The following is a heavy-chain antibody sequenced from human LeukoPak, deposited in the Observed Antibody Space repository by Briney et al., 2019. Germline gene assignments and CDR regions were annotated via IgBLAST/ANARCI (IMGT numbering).Heavy chain of an antibody. CDR2: IIPILGIA. D-gene: IGHD2-15*01. CDR1: GGTFSSYA. J-gene: IGHJ6*04. Sequence: GASVKVSCKASGGTFSSYAISWVRQAPGQGLEWMGRIIPILGIANYAQKFQGRVTITADKSTSTAYMELSSLGSEDTAVYYCARGLALGYCSGGSCYAYDVWGKGTTVTVSS. V-gene: IGHV1-69*04. CDR3: ARGLALGYCSGGSCYAYDV.